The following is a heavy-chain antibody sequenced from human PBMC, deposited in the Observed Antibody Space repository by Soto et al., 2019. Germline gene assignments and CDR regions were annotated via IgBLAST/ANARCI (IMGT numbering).Heavy chain of an antibody. J-gene: IGHJ6*02. CDR2: IIPILGIA. CDR1: GGTFSSYT. V-gene: IGHV1-69*02. D-gene: IGHD6-19*01. Sequence: QVQLVQSGAEVKKPGSSVKVSCKASGGTFSSYTISWVRQAPGQGLEWMGRIIPILGIANYAQKFQGRVTITADKSTSTDYMELSSLRSEDTAVYYCASSFIAVAGTNGMDVWGQGTTVTVSS. CDR3: ASSFIAVAGTNGMDV.